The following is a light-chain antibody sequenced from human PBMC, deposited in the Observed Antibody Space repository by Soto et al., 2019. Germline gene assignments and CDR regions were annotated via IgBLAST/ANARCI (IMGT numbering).Light chain of an antibody. CDR2: GFS. Sequence: IVMTQSPATLSVSPGERVTLSSRASQSVVNNLAWYQQKPGQGPRLLLYGFSTRATGIPARFSGSGSGTEFTLTISSLQSEDFAIYYCQQYNILPMTFGPGTKVDFK. J-gene: IGKJ3*01. CDR1: QSVVNN. V-gene: IGKV3D-15*01. CDR3: QQYNILPMT.